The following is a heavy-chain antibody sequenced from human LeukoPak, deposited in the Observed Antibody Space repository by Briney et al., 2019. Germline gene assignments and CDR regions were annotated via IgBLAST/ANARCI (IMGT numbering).Heavy chain of an antibody. Sequence: GGSLRLSCAASGFTFSNYAMSWVRQAPGMGLEWVSIISTSGGGTYYADSVKGRFTISRDNSKNTLYLQMNSLRAEDTAVYYCAKRREGENGPVNYLGQGALVTGSS. V-gene: IGHV3-23*01. CDR1: GFTFSNYA. CDR3: AKRREGENGPVNY. J-gene: IGHJ4*02. D-gene: IGHD2-8*01. CDR2: ISTSGGGT.